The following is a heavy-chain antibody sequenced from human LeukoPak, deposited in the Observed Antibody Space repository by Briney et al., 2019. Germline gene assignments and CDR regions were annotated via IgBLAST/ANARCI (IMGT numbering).Heavy chain of an antibody. J-gene: IGHJ3*02. Sequence: SETLSLTCIVSGVSISSSPYYWGWIRQPPGKGLEWIGTIYYSGSTYYNPSLKSRVTISVDTSKNQFSLKLSSVTAADTAMYYCAREAIYGDSFLGAFDIWGQGTMVTVSS. CDR3: AREAIYGDSFLGAFDI. CDR2: IYYSGST. D-gene: IGHD4-17*01. CDR1: GVSISSSPYY. V-gene: IGHV4-39*07.